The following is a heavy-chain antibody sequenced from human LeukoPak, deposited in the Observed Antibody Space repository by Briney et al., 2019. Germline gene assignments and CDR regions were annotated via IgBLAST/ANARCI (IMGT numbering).Heavy chain of an antibody. V-gene: IGHV3-21*01. CDR3: AREGPILYYDSSGYLGY. J-gene: IGHJ4*02. CDR1: GFTFSSYS. D-gene: IGHD3-22*01. CDR2: ISSSSSYI. Sequence: PGGSLRLSCAASGFTFSSYSMNWVRQAPGKGLEWVSSISSSSSYIYYADSVKGRFTISRDNAKNSLYLQMNSLRAEDTAVYYCAREGPILYYDSSGYLGYWGQGTLVTVSS.